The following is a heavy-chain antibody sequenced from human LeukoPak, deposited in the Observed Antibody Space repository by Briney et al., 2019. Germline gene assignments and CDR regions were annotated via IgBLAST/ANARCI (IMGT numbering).Heavy chain of an antibody. CDR2: IYPGDSDT. J-gene: IGHJ5*02. CDR1: GYSFTSYW. D-gene: IGHD3-3*01. CDR3: AIFDFLFGEIDNWFDP. V-gene: IGHV5-51*01. Sequence: HGESLKISCKGSGYSFTSYWIGWVRPLPGKGLEWMGIIYPGDSDTRYSPSFQGQVTISADKSISTAYLQWSSLKASDTAMYYCAIFDFLFGEIDNWFDPWGQGTLVTVSS.